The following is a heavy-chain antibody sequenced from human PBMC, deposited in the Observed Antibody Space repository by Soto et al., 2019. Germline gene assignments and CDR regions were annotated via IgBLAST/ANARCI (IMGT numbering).Heavy chain of an antibody. CDR1: DCSFISSRYY. J-gene: IGHJ2*01. CDR2: IYNSEST. V-gene: IGHV4-61*01. Sequence: PAETLSRTCSFSDCSFISSRYYWTWIRQPPGKGLDWIGYIYNSESTNYNPSLRSRLTISIDTSKNQVSLELSSVTAADTAVYYCVKHYNRCFDLWGRGTLVTVSS. D-gene: IGHD3-9*01. CDR3: VKHYNRCFDL.